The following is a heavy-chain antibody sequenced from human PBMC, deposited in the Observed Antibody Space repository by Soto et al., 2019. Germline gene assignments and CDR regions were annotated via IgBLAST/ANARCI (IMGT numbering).Heavy chain of an antibody. CDR3: ARGSRGWDY. V-gene: IGHV3-66*01. Sequence: EVQLVESGGGLVQPGGSLRLSCAASGFTISSNYMSWVRQATGRGLEWVSVIYSGGNTYYADSVKGRFTVSRDNSRNTLYLQMNTLRAEDTAVYYCARGSRGWDYWVQGTLVTVSS. D-gene: IGHD6-19*01. CDR1: GFTISSNY. CDR2: IYSGGNT. J-gene: IGHJ4*02.